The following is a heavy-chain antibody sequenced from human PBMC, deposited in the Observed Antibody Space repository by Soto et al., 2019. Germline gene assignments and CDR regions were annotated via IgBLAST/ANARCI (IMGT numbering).Heavy chain of an antibody. CDR1: GFVFSSYG. Sequence: QEQLVESGGGVVQPGGSLRLSCSASGFVFSSYGMHWVRQTPGKGLEWVTFISNDGSSQHHGDSVKGRITVSRDNSKNTVYLEMSNVRAEDTAIYYCAKDRWRIKGHFDSWGQGTLVTVSS. J-gene: IGHJ4*02. V-gene: IGHV3-30*02. D-gene: IGHD1-20*01. CDR2: ISNDGSSQ. CDR3: AKDRWRIKGHFDS.